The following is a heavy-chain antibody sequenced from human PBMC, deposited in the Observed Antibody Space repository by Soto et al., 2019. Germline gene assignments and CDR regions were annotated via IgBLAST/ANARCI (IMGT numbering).Heavy chain of an antibody. CDR2: ISHDGGT. Sequence: QVQLQQWGAGLLRPSETLSLTCAFYGGSFDDFYWSWVRQSPGKGLEWVREISHDGGTNYSPSLASRVSISVGTSKNQFSLHLRSVTAADTGLYYCARGQLVWYGDLTPYHRDMDVWGQGTTVTVSS. CDR1: GGSFDDFY. CDR3: ARGQLVWYGDLTPYHRDMDV. V-gene: IGHV4-34*02. D-gene: IGHD3-10*01. J-gene: IGHJ6*02.